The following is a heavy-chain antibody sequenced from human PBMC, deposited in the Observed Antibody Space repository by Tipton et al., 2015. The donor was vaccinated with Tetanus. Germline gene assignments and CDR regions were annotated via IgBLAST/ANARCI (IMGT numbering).Heavy chain of an antibody. Sequence: TLSLTCNVSGASINAGGYLWTWVRQHPGKGLEWIGNIYYYTQRTSHTPSLDSRVSISVDTSKNQFSLRLNSVTAADTAVYYCARANYDSSKKGPFDSWGQGSLVSVSS. J-gene: IGHJ4*02. CDR3: ARANYDSSKKGPFDS. CDR1: GASINAGGYL. CDR2: IYYYTQRT. D-gene: IGHD1-7*01. V-gene: IGHV4-31*03.